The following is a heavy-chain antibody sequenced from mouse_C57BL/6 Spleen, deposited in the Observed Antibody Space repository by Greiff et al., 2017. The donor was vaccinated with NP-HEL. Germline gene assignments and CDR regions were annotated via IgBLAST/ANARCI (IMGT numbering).Heavy chain of an antibody. Sequence: QVQLQQSGAELVKPGASVKISCKASGYAFSSYWMNWVKQRPGKGLEWIGQIYPGDGDTNYNGKFKGKATLTADKSSSTAYMQLSSLTSEDSAVYFCAREATVVAPPYAMDYWGEGTSVTVSS. D-gene: IGHD1-1*01. CDR2: IYPGDGDT. V-gene: IGHV1-80*01. CDR1: GYAFSSYW. CDR3: AREATVVAPPYAMDY. J-gene: IGHJ4*01.